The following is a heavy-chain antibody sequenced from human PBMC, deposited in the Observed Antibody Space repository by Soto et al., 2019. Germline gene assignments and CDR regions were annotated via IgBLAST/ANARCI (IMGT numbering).Heavy chain of an antibody. CDR1: GFTFSDYY. CDR3: ASEPTVTINWFDP. D-gene: IGHD4-17*01. V-gene: IGHV3-11*01. Sequence: GASLKISCAASGFTFSDYYMSWIRQAPGKGLEWVSYISSSGSTIYYAYSVKGRFTITRDNAKNSLYLQMNSLRAEDTAVYYCASEPTVTINWFDPWGQGTLVTVSS. J-gene: IGHJ5*02. CDR2: ISSSGSTI.